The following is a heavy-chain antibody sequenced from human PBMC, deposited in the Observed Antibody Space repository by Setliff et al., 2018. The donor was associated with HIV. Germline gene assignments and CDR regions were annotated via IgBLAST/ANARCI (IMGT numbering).Heavy chain of an antibody. V-gene: IGHV3-23*01. CDR1: GFTFSRYG. CDR3: AKVGGSGSYYKADKFDY. J-gene: IGHJ4*02. CDR2: ISGSGGST. Sequence: GGSLRLSCAASGFTFSRYGMHWVRQAPGKGLEWVSAISGSGGSTYYADSVKGRFTISRDNSKNTLYLQMNSLRAEDTAVYYCAKVGGSGSYYKADKFDYWGQGTPVTVSS. D-gene: IGHD3-10*01.